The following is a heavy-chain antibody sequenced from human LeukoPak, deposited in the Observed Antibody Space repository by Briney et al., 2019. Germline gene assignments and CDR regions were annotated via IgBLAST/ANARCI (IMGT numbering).Heavy chain of an antibody. CDR3: AREDFGVDY. CDR2: ISYDGSNK. V-gene: IGHV3-30*03. J-gene: IGHJ4*02. CDR1: GFTVSSYG. Sequence: GGSLRLSCAASGFTVSSYGMHWVRQAPGKGLEWVAVISYDGSNKYYADSVKGRFTTSRDNSKNTLYLQMNSLRAEDTAVYYCAREDFGVDYWGQGTLVTVSS. D-gene: IGHD3-10*01.